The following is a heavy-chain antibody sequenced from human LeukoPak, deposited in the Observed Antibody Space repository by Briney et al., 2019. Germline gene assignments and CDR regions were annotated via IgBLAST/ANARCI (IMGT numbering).Heavy chain of an antibody. J-gene: IGHJ5*02. D-gene: IGHD3-10*01. CDR3: AKDFYGSGSYYNDMDWFDP. CDR2: IRYDGSNK. V-gene: IGHV3-30*02. CDR1: GFTFSSYG. Sequence: PGGSLRLSCAASGFTFSSYGMHWVRQAPGKGLEWVAFIRYDGSNKYYADSVKGRFTISRDNSKNTLYLQMNSLRAEDTAVYYCAKDFYGSGSYYNDMDWFDPWGQGTLVTVSS.